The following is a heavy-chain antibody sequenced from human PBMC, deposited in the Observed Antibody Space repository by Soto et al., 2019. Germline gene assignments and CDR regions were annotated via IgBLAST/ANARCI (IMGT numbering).Heavy chain of an antibody. CDR2: FDPEDGDT. V-gene: IGHV1-24*01. CDR3: ARGGYDFWSGPLGWFDP. Sequence: GASVRVSGKVSGYTRTELSMHWVRQAPGKGLEWMGSFDPEDGDTIYAQKFQGRVTMTKDTSTGTAYMELSSLRSEDTAVYYCARGGYDFWSGPLGWFDPWGQGTLVTVSS. J-gene: IGHJ5*02. CDR1: GYTRTELS. D-gene: IGHD3-3*01.